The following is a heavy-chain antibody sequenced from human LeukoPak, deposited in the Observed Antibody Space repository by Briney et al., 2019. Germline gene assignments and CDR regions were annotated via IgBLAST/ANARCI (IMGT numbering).Heavy chain of an antibody. Sequence: SETLSLTCTVSGASISSYYWSWIRQPPGKGLEWIGDIYYSGSIKYNPSLKSRVTMSVDTSKNQFSLKLSPVTAADTAIYYCARENPSGYYNRPIDYWGQGTLVTVSS. J-gene: IGHJ4*02. CDR3: ARENPSGYYNRPIDY. CDR1: GASISSYY. CDR2: IYYSGSI. V-gene: IGHV4-59*01. D-gene: IGHD3-22*01.